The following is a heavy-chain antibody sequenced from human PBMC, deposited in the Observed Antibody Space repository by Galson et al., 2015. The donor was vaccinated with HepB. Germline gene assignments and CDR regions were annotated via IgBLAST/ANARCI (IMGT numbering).Heavy chain of an antibody. J-gene: IGHJ3*02. CDR1: GFTFSHYA. D-gene: IGHD3-22*01. CDR2: IWKDGSSI. Sequence: SLRLSCAASGFTFSHYAMHWVRQAPGRGLEWVALIWKDGSSIHYADSVKGRFTVSRDNSKNTLYLQMNSLRAEDTALYYCARAGPSHYFDSTGYYVRHGFDICGQGTTVIVSS. V-gene: IGHV3-33*01. CDR3: ARAGPSHYFDSTGYYVRHGFDI.